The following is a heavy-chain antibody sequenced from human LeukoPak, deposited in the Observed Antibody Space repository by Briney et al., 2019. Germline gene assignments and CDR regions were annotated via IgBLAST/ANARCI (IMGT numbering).Heavy chain of an antibody. V-gene: IGHV2-5*02. D-gene: IGHD3-10*01. CDR1: GFSLSTSGVG. CDR2: IYWDDDK. Sequence: SGPTLVKPTRTLTLTCTFSGFSLSTSGVGVGWIRQPPGKALEWLALIYWDDDKRYSPSLKSRLTITKDTSKNQVVLTMTNMDPVDTATYYCARQGHYGSGDYYFDYWGQGTLVTVSS. J-gene: IGHJ4*02. CDR3: ARQGHYGSGDYYFDY.